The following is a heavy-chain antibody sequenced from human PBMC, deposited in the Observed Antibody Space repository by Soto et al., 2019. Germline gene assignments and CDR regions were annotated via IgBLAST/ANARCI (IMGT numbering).Heavy chain of an antibody. CDR3: AKDWDDYVGVAD. J-gene: IGHJ4*02. V-gene: IGHV3-30*18. CDR2: ISYDGSNK. CDR1: GFTFSSYG. D-gene: IGHD4-17*01. Sequence: GGSLRLSCAASGFTFSSYGMHWVRQAPGKGLEWVAVISYDGSNKYYADSVKGRFTISRDNSKNTLYLQMNSLRAEDTAVYYCAKDWDDYVGVADWGQGTLVTVSS.